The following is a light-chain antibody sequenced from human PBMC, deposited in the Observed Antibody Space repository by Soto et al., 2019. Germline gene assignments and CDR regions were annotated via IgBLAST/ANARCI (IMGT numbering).Light chain of an antibody. Sequence: DIQMTQSPSFLSASAGDRVTIFCRASQSISNFLHWYQQKPGKAPKLLIYAASNLESGVPSRFGGSGSGTDFTLTISSLQPEDVATYYCQQSYRNPRTLGLGTKVDIK. CDR3: QQSYRNPRT. J-gene: IGKJ1*01. CDR2: AAS. V-gene: IGKV1-39*01. CDR1: QSISNF.